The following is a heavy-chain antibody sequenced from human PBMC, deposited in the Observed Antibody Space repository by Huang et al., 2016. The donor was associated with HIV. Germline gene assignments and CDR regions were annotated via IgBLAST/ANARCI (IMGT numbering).Heavy chain of an antibody. J-gene: IGHJ4*02. Sequence: QVQLVESGGGVVQPGRSLRLSCDASGFTFSSSGIHWVRQAPGEGLGVVALISYDGSHQYYADAVKGRFTSSRDNSKNTLYLQMNRLRTEDTAVYYCAKINYYDSGGSYYWGQGTLVTVSS. V-gene: IGHV3-30*18. D-gene: IGHD3-22*01. CDR1: GFTFSSSG. CDR3: AKINYYDSGGSYY. CDR2: ISYDGSHQ.